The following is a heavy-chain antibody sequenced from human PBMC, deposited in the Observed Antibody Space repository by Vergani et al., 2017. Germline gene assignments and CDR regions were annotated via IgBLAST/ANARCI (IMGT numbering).Heavy chain of an antibody. CDR1: GYSFTSYW. J-gene: IGHJ4*02. D-gene: IGHD5-18*01. Sequence: EVQLVQSGAEVKTPGESLKISCKGSGYSFTSYWIGWVRQMPGKGLEWMGIIYPGDSDTRYSPSFQGQVTISADKSISTAYLQWSSLTASDTAMYYCARMPSDLYRYGLQDVHFDYWGQGTLVTVSS. CDR2: IYPGDSDT. CDR3: ARMPSDLYRYGLQDVHFDY. V-gene: IGHV5-51*01.